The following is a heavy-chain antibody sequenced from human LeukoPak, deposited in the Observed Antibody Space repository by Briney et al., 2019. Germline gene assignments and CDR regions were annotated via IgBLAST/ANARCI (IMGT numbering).Heavy chain of an antibody. V-gene: IGHV3-23*01. CDR3: ASYVLLWFGGGYFDY. CDR2: ISGSGGST. J-gene: IGHJ4*02. D-gene: IGHD3-10*01. CDR1: GFTFDDYG. Sequence: GGSLRLSCAASGFTFDDYGMSWVRQAPGKGLEWVSAISGSGGSTYYADSVKGRFTISRDNSKNTLYLQMNSLRAEDTAVYYCASYVLLWFGGGYFDYWGQGTLVTVSS.